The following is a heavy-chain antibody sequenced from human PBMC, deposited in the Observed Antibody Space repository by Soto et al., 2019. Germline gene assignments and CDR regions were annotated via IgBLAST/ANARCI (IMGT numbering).Heavy chain of an antibody. Sequence: QITLKESGPTLVNPTQTLTLTCTFSGFSLSTSGVGVGWIRQPPGKALECLALIYGNDDKRYSPSLKNRLTITKDTSKNQVVITMTNMDPVATATYYCTHSGVTYYYGPGNDYAMNHWGQGTLVTVSS. CDR3: THSGVTYYYGPGNDYAMNH. CDR2: IYGNDDK. J-gene: IGHJ4*02. V-gene: IGHV2-5*01. CDR1: GFSLSTSGVG. D-gene: IGHD3-10*01.